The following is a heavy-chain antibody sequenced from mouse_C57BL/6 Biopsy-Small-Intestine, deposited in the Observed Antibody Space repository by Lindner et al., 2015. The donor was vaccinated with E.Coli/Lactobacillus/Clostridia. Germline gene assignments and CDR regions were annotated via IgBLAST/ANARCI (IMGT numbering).Heavy chain of an antibody. D-gene: IGHD2-1*01. J-gene: IGHJ2*01. V-gene: IGHV1-62-2*01. CDR2: FYPGSNSI. CDR1: GYTFTEHT. CDR3: ARHGEGIYYGNFFFDY. Sequence: VQLQESGAELVKPGASVKLSCKASGYTFTEHTIHWVKQRSGQGLEWIGWFYPGSNSIKYNEKFKDKATLTADKSSNTVYMELSRLTSEDSAVYFCARHGEGIYYGNFFFDYWGQGTTLTVSS.